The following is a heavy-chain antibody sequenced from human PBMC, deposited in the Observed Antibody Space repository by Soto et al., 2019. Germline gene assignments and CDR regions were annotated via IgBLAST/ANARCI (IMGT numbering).Heavy chain of an antibody. V-gene: IGHV2-5*02. CDR3: AHYHRERVPSGVVAQWDYFDY. CDR2: IYWDDDK. CDR1: GFSLSTSGVG. Sequence: QITLKESGPTLVKPTQTLTLTCTFSGFSLSTSGVGVGWIRQPPGKALEWLALIYWDDDKRYSPSLKSRLTITKDTSKXXVXLXXTNMDPVDTATYYCAHYHRERVPSGVVAQWDYFDYWGQGTLVTVSS. J-gene: IGHJ4*02. D-gene: IGHD3-22*01.